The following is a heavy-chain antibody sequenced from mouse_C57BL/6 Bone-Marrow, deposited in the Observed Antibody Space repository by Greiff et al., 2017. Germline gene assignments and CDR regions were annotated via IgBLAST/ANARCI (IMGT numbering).Heavy chain of an antibody. CDR2: IDPENGDT. Sequence: EVKLQESGAELVRPGASVKLSCTASGFNIKDDYMHWVKQRPEQGLEWIGWIDPENGDTEYASKFQGKATITADTSSNTAYLQLSSLTSEDTAVYYCTTDGYSPFAYWGQGTLVTVSA. J-gene: IGHJ3*01. CDR1: GFNIKDDY. D-gene: IGHD2-3*01. CDR3: TTDGYSPFAY. V-gene: IGHV14-4*01.